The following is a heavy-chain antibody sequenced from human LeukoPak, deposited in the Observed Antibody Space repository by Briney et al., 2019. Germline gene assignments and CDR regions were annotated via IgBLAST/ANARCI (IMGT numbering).Heavy chain of an antibody. CDR3: ARGNYVYYYGMDV. D-gene: IGHD4-11*01. Sequence: PSETLSLTCTVSGGSISSYYWSWIRLPPGRGLEWIAYIYDSDNTNYNPSLKSRVTISVDTSKNQFSLELSSVTAADTAVYYCARGNYVYYYGMDVWGQGTTVTVSS. CDR2: IYDSDNT. CDR1: GGSISSYY. V-gene: IGHV4-59*01. J-gene: IGHJ6*02.